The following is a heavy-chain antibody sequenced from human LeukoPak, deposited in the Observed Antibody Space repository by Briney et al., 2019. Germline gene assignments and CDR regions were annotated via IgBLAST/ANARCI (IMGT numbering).Heavy chain of an antibody. CDR3: AIAREGWFDP. CDR1: GGSFSGYY. J-gene: IGHJ5*02. CDR2: INHSGSA. V-gene: IGHV4-34*01. Sequence: SETLSLTCAVYGGSFSGYYWSWIRQPPGKGLEWIGEINHSGSANYNPSLKSRVTISVDTSKNQFSLKLSSVTAADTAVYYCAIAREGWFDPWAREPWSPSPQ.